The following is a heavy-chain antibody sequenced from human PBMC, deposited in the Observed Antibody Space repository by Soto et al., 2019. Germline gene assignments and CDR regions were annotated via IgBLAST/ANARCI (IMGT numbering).Heavy chain of an antibody. Sequence: GGSLRLSCAASGFTVSSNYMSWVRQAPGKGLEWVSVIYSGGSTYYADSVKGRFTISRDNSKNTLCLQMNSLRAEDTAVYYCARDRESTVTTQNDAFDIWGQGTMVTVSS. J-gene: IGHJ3*02. D-gene: IGHD4-17*01. CDR1: GFTVSSNY. V-gene: IGHV3-66*01. CDR3: ARDRESTVTTQNDAFDI. CDR2: IYSGGST.